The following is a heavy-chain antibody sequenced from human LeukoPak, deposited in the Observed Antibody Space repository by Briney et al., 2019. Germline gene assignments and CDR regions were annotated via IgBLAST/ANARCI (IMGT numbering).Heavy chain of an antibody. Sequence: SETLSLTCTVSGASISGWYWSWIRQPPGKGLEWIGYVYGSGYTNYNPSLKSRVTISVDTSKSQFSLKLSSVTAADTAVYYCARHGHDTDNYEAHFDYWGQGTLVTVSS. D-gene: IGHD3-3*01. CDR2: VYGSGYT. CDR1: GASISGWY. V-gene: IGHV4-59*08. J-gene: IGHJ4*02. CDR3: ARHGHDTDNYEAHFDY.